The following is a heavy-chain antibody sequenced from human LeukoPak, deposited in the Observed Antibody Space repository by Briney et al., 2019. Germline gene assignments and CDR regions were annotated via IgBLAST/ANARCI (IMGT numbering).Heavy chain of an antibody. CDR2: ISAYNGNT. J-gene: IGHJ4*02. CDR3: ARDVAVAGPIPYDY. CDR1: GYTFTSYG. Sequence: GASVKVSCKASGYTFTSYGISWVRQAPGQGLEWMGWISAYNGNTNYAQKLQGRVTMTTDTSTSTAYMELRSLRSDDTAVYYCARDVAVAGPIPYDYWGQGTLVTVSS. V-gene: IGHV1-18*01. D-gene: IGHD6-19*01.